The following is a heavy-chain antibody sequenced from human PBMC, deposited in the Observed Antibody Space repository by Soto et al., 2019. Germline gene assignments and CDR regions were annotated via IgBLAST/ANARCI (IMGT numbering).Heavy chain of an antibody. CDR3: TTEDWNYGFNY. D-gene: IGHD1-7*01. Sequence: LSLTCAASGFTFSNAWMSWVRQAPGKGLEWVGRIKSKTDGGTTDYAAPVKGRFTISRDDSKNTLYLQMNSLKTEDTAVYYCTTEDWNYGFNYWGQGTLVTVSS. CDR1: GFTFSNAW. CDR2: IKSKTDGGTT. V-gene: IGHV3-15*01. J-gene: IGHJ4*02.